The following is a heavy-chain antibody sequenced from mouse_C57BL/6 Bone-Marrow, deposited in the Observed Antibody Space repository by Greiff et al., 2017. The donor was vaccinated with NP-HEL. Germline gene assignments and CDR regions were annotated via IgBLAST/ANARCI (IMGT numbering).Heavy chain of an antibody. D-gene: IGHD2-3*01. V-gene: IGHV1-9*01. CDR2: ILPGSGST. CDR1: GYTFTGYW. Sequence: VQLKESGAELMKPGASVKLSCKATGYTFTGYWIEWVKQRPGHGLEWIGEILPGSGSTNYNEKFKGKATFTADTSSNTAYMQLSSLTTEDSAIYYCAREIYDGYYVPAWFAYWGQGTLVTVSA. CDR3: AREIYDGYYVPAWFAY. J-gene: IGHJ3*01.